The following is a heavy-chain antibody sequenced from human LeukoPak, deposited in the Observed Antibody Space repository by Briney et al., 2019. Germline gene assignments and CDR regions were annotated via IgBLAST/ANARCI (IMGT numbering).Heavy chain of an antibody. J-gene: IGHJ6*03. CDR3: ARHGYYDRGYYYYMDV. V-gene: IGHV4-34*01. Sequence: KSSETLSLTCAVYGGSFSGYYWSWIRQPPGKGLEWIGEINHSGSTNYNPSLKSRVTISVDTSKNQFSLKLSSVTAADTAVYYCARHGYYDRGYYYYMDVWGKGTTVTISS. D-gene: IGHD3-10*02. CDR2: INHSGST. CDR1: GGSFSGYY.